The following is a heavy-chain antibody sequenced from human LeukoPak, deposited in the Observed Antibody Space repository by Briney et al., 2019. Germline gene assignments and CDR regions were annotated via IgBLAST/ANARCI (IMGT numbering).Heavy chain of an antibody. D-gene: IGHD3-10*01. CDR2: IDYLGST. CDR3: ARHPSSMVRGVINRFDY. Sequence: SETLSLTCNVSGVAFTSTNFFWGWIRQPPGKGLEWIGSIDYLGSTFYNPSLKSRVTISVDTSKNRFSLNFISVTAADTAVYYCARHPSSMVRGVINRFDYWGQGTLVTVSS. J-gene: IGHJ4*02. CDR1: GVAFTSTNFF. V-gene: IGHV4-39*01.